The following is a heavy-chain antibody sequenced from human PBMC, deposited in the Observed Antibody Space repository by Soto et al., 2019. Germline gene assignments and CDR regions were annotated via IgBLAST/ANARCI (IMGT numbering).Heavy chain of an antibody. Sequence: GGSLRLSCAASGFTFSSYAMSWVRQAPGKGLEWVSSVSGSSGSKSYADSVKGRFTISRDNSKSTVYLQMNSLRAEDTAVYFWAKDWCSGTTCYCLENWGQGTLVTVSS. CDR1: GFTFSSYA. D-gene: IGHD1-7*01. V-gene: IGHV3-23*01. CDR3: AKDWCSGTTCYCLEN. CDR2: VSGSSGSK. J-gene: IGHJ4*02.